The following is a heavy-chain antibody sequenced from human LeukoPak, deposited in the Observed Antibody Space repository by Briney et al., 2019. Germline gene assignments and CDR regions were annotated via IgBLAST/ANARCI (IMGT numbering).Heavy chain of an antibody. J-gene: IGHJ4*02. D-gene: IGHD3/OR15-3a*01. V-gene: IGHV3-23*01. Sequence: GGSLRLSCAASGFTFSSYAMSWVRQAPGKGLEWVSAISGSGGSTYYADSVKGRFTISRDNAKNSLYLQMNSLRAEDTAVYYCARDSVIYGYWGQGTLVTVSS. CDR3: ARDSVIYGY. CDR2: ISGSGGST. CDR1: GFTFSSYA.